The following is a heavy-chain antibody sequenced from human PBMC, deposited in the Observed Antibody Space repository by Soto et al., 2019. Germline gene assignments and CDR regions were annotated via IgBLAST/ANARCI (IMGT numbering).Heavy chain of an antibody. CDR2: VTSTGSP. V-gene: IGHV4-31*02. CDR3: ARSRFSSSWYPDN. Sequence: KTSETLSLTCAVSGGSITTGNHYWSWIRQLPGQGLQWIGLVTSTGSPHYNPSLQSRGTISLDTSKNQFSLKLNSVTAADTAVYYCARSRFSSSWYPDNWGQGTLVTVSS. J-gene: IGHJ4*02. CDR1: GGSITTGNHY. D-gene: IGHD6-13*01.